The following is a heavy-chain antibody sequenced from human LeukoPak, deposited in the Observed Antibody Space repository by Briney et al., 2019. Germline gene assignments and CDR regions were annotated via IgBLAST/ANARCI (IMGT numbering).Heavy chain of an antibody. V-gene: IGHV4-59*11. CDR3: ARGEMATIYPYFRH. D-gene: IGHD5-24*01. J-gene: IGHJ1*01. CDR1: GGSISGHY. Sequence: PSETLSLTCTVSGGSISGHYWTWIRQPPGKGLEWIGNIFYSGSTKYNLSLRSRVTLSIDTSKNQFSLKMTSVTAADTAVYFCARGEMATIYPYFRHWGQGTLVTVSS. CDR2: IFYSGST.